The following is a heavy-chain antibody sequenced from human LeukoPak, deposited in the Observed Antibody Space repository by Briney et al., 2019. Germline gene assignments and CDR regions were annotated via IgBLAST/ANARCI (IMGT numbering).Heavy chain of an antibody. CDR2: INSDGRST. V-gene: IGHV3-74*01. J-gene: IGHJ3*01. D-gene: IGHD2-15*01. Sequence: SGGPLRLSCGASGFTFSSYWMLWVRHTPEKAVVGFSRINSDGRSTSYADSVKGRFTISRDNAKNTPYLQMSSLRAEDAAVYYCGRVFGVVARAFDLWGQGTLVTVSS. CDR1: GFTFSSYW. CDR3: GRVFGVVARAFDL.